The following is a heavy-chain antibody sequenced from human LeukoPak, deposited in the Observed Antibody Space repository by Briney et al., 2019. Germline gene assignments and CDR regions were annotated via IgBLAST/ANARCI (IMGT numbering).Heavy chain of an antibody. CDR1: GFTFSSYA. V-gene: IGHV3-23*01. CDR3: AKGTDYGDYADAFDI. Sequence: PGGSLRLSCAASGFTFSSYAMSWVRQAPGKGLEWVPAISGSGGSTYYADSVKGRFTISRDNSKNTLYLQMNSLRAEDTAVYYCAKGTDYGDYADAFDIWGQGTMVTVSS. J-gene: IGHJ3*02. CDR2: ISGSGGST. D-gene: IGHD4-17*01.